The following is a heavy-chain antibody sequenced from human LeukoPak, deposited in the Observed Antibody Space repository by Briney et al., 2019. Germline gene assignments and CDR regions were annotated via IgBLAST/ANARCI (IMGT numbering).Heavy chain of an antibody. CDR3: ARETYTTSSQD. J-gene: IGHJ4*02. CDR2: IYYSGST. D-gene: IGHD6-6*01. CDR1: GGSISSYY. V-gene: IGHV4-59*01. Sequence: SETLSLTCTVSGGSISSYYWSWIRQPPGKGLEWIGYIYYSGSTNYNPSLNSRVTISVDTSKNQVSLELSSVTAADTAVYYCARETYTTSSQDWGQGTLVTVSS.